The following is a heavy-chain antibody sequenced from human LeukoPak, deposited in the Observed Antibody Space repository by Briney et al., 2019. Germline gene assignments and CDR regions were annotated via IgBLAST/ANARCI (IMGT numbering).Heavy chain of an antibody. CDR2: INSDGSST. J-gene: IGHJ3*01. Sequence: GGSLRLSCAASGFTFSIDWMHWGHEAPGKGVVWISRINSDGSSTSYADSVKDRITISRDNAKNTLYLQMNSLRAEDTAVYYCAREFMVKAFDFWGQGTMVTVSS. CDR3: AREFMVKAFDF. V-gene: IGHV3-74*01. CDR1: GFTFSIDW. D-gene: IGHD3-10*01.